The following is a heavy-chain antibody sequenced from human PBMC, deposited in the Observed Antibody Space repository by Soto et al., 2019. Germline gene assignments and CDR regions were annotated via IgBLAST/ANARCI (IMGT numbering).Heavy chain of an antibody. CDR2: ISAYNGNT. CDR3: ARERSAIAAAVSGMDV. J-gene: IGHJ6*02. V-gene: IGHV1-18*01. CDR1: GYTFTSYG. Sequence: ASVKVSCKASGYTFTSYGISWVRQAPGQGLEWMGWISAYNGNTNYAQKLQGRVTMTTDTSTSTAYMELRSLRSDDTAVYYCARERSAIAAAVSGMDVWGQGTTVTVSS. D-gene: IGHD6-13*01.